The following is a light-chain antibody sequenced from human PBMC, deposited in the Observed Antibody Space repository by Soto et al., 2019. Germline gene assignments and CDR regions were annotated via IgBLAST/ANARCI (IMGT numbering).Light chain of an antibody. CDR2: AAS. CDR1: QGISSA. V-gene: IGKV1D-13*01. Sequence: AIQLTQSPSSLSASVGDRVTITCRASQGISSALAWYQQKPGKAPTXXIYAASTLQSGVPSRFSGSGFGTDFTLTISSLQSEDFAVYYCQQYNNWPRTFGQGTKVDI. J-gene: IGKJ1*01. CDR3: QQYNNWPRT.